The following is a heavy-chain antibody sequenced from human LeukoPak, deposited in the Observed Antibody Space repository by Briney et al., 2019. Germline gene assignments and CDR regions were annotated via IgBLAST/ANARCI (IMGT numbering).Heavy chain of an antibody. J-gene: IGHJ6*02. CDR3: ARSGYYCGLDV. Sequence: ASVKVSCKTSGYTCTGYYIHWVRQAPGQGLEWMGWIGSNSGDTNYAQKFQGRVTMTRDTSITTAYMELSRLRSDDTAVYYCARSGYYCGLDVWGQGTTVTVSS. CDR1: GYTCTGYY. V-gene: IGHV1-2*02. CDR2: IGSNSGDT. D-gene: IGHD3-10*01.